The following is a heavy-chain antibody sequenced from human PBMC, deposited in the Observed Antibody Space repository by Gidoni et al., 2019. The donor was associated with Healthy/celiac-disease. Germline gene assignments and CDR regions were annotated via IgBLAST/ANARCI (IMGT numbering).Heavy chain of an antibody. CDR3: AKVGSSSHFSWFDP. CDR1: GITFSSYA. Sequence: EVQLLESGGGLVQPGGSLRLSGAASGITFSSYAMSWVRQDPGKGLEWVSAISGSGGSTYYADSVKGRFTISRDNSKNTLYLQMNSLRAEDTAVYYCAKVGSSSHFSWFDPWGQGTLVTVSS. D-gene: IGHD2-15*01. CDR2: ISGSGGST. J-gene: IGHJ5*02. V-gene: IGHV3-23*01.